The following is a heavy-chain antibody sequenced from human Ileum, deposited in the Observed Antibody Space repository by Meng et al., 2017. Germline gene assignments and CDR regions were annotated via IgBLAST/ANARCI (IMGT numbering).Heavy chain of an antibody. D-gene: IGHD6-19*01. CDR2: IYYSGST. V-gene: IGHV4-39*07. CDR1: GGSISSSSYY. CDR3: ARTRRGSSGWYMGY. Sequence: QLQLQESGPGLVKPSETLSLTCICSGGSISSSSYYWGWIRQPPGKGLEWIGSIYYSGSTYYNPSLKSRVTISVDTSKNQFSLKLSSVTAADTAVYYCARTRRGSSGWYMGYWGQGTLVTVSS. J-gene: IGHJ4*02.